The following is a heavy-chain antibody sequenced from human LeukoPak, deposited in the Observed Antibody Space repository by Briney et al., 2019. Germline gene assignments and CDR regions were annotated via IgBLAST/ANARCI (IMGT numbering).Heavy chain of an antibody. CDR1: GGTFSSYA. Sequence: SVKVSCKASGGTFSSYAISWVRQAPGQGVEWMGGIIPIFGTANYAQKFQGRVTITADESTSTAYMELSSLRSEDTAVYYCATSPLVGVVVVPAAISYAFDIWGQGTMVTVSS. CDR3: ATSPLVGVVVVPAAISYAFDI. CDR2: IIPIFGTA. D-gene: IGHD2-2*01. J-gene: IGHJ3*02. V-gene: IGHV1-69*13.